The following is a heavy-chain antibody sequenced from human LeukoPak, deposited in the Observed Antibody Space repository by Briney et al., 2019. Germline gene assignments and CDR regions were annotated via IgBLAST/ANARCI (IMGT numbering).Heavy chain of an antibody. CDR3: ARASTIFGHFAY. CDR2: IYYSGST. Sequence: SETLSLTCAISGGSISGTPYYWGWIRQPPGKGLEWIGSIYYSGSTYYNLSLKSRLTISVDTSKNQFSLKLSSVTAADTAVYYCARASTIFGHFAYWGRGTLVTVSS. CDR1: GGSISGTPYY. J-gene: IGHJ4*02. D-gene: IGHD3-3*01. V-gene: IGHV4-39*07.